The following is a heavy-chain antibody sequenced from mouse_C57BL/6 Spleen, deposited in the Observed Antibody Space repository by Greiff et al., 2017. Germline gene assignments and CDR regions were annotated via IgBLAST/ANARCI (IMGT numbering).Heavy chain of an antibody. V-gene: IGHV1-9*01. D-gene: IGHD2-1*01. CDR1: GYTFTGYW. CDR2: IFPGSGST. J-gene: IGHJ2*01. Sequence: QVQLQQSGAELMKPGASVKLSCKATGYTFTGYWIDWVKQRPGHGLEWIGEIFPGSGSTNYNEKFKGKATFTADTSSNTAYMQHSSLTTEDSAIYSCARSEALVYYGSYVLYYIDYWGQGTTLTVSS. CDR3: ARSEALVYYGSYVLYYIDY.